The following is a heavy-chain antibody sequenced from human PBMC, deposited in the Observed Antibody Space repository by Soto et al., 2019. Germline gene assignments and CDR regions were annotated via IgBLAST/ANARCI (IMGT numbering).Heavy chain of an antibody. CDR1: GGSFSGYY. D-gene: IGHD4-17*01. Sequence: SETLSLTCAVYGGSFSGYYWSWIRQPPGKGLEWIGEINHSGSTNYNPSLKSRVTISVDTSKNQFSLKLSSVTAADTAVYYCASSDYEHDYWGQGTLVTVSS. J-gene: IGHJ4*02. CDR3: ASSDYEHDY. V-gene: IGHV4-34*01. CDR2: INHSGST.